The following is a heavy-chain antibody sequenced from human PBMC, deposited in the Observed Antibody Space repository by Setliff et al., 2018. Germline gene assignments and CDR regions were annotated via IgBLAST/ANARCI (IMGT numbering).Heavy chain of an antibody. CDR2: IIPVFGTA. V-gene: IGHV1-69*13. Sequence: SVKVSCKASGGTFSTYAISWVRQAPGQGFEWMGGIIPVFGTADYAQKFQGRVTITADESTTTFYMEVSSLRSDDTAVYYCAGEFYSFWSGYTDRQYYFYGMDVWGQGTTVTVSS. J-gene: IGHJ6*02. CDR3: AGEFYSFWSGYTDRQYYFYGMDV. CDR1: GGTFSTYA. D-gene: IGHD3-3*01.